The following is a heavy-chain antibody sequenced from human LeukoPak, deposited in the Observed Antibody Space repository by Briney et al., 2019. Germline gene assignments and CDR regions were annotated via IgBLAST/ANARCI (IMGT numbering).Heavy chain of an antibody. D-gene: IGHD3-10*01. CDR2: INWNGGST. J-gene: IGHJ6*03. CDR1: GFTFDDYA. CDR3: ARGGYGSGSYYYYYYYMDV. V-gene: IGHV3-20*01. Sequence: PGGSLRLSCAASGFTFDDYAMSSVRQTPGKGLEWVSGINWNGGSTGYADSVKGRFTISRDNAKYSLYLEMNSLRAEDTALYHCARGGYGSGSYYYYYYYMDVWGKGTTVTVSS.